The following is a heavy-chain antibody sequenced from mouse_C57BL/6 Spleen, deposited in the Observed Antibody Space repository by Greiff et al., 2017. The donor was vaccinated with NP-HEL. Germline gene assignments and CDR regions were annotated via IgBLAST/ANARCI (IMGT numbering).Heavy chain of an antibody. CDR1: GYTFTSYW. Sequence: QVQLQQPGAELVMPGASVKLSCEASGYTFTSYWMHWVKQRPGQGLEWIGEIDPSDSYTNYNQKFKGKSTLTVDKSSSTAYMQLSSLTSEDSAVYYCARRTMITFDYWGQGTTLTVSS. D-gene: IGHD2-4*01. CDR3: ARRTMITFDY. CDR2: IDPSDSYT. J-gene: IGHJ2*01. V-gene: IGHV1-69*01.